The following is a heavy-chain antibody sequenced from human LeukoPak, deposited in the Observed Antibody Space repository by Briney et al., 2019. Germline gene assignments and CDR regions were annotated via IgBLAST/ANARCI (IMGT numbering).Heavy chain of an antibody. CDR1: GGSISSSSYY. CDR3: ARLYSSSWYVNFDY. D-gene: IGHD6-13*01. Sequence: SETLSLTCTVSGGSISSSSYYWGWIRQPPGTGLEWIGSIYYSGSTYYNPSLKSRVTISVDTSKNQFSLKLSSVTAADTAVYYCARLYSSSWYVNFDYWGQGTLVTVSS. J-gene: IGHJ4*02. V-gene: IGHV4-39*01. CDR2: IYYSGST.